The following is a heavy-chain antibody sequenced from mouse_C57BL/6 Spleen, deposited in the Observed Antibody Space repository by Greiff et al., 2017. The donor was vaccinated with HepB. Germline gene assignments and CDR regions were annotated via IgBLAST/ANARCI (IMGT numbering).Heavy chain of an antibody. Sequence: VQLQQPGAELVRPGSSVKLSCKASGYTFTSYWMHWVKQRPIQGLEWIGNIDPSDSETHYNQKFKDKATLTVDKSSSTAYMQLSSLTSEDSAVYYCARFGDSSGYSPAMDYWGQGTSVTVSS. J-gene: IGHJ4*01. D-gene: IGHD3-2*02. V-gene: IGHV1-52*01. CDR1: GYTFTSYW. CDR2: IDPSDSET. CDR3: ARFGDSSGYSPAMDY.